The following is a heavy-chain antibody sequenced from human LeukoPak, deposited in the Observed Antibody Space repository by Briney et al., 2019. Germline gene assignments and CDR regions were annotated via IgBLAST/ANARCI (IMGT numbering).Heavy chain of an antibody. CDR1: GFTFSSYG. Sequence: PGGSLRLSCAASGFTFSSYGMHWVRQAPGKGLEWAALIPWHGNNPYYADSVQGRFTIFRDSSRNTLYLQMNSLRTEDTAEYYCARLASTVTSPLDYWGQGTLVTVSS. CDR2: IPWHGNNP. V-gene: IGHV3-30*19. CDR3: ARLASTVTSPLDY. D-gene: IGHD4-11*01. J-gene: IGHJ4*02.